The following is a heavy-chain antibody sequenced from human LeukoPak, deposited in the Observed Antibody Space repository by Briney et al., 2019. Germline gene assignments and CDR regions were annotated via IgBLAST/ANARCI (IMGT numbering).Heavy chain of an antibody. D-gene: IGHD2-15*01. J-gene: IGHJ4*02. Sequence: PSETLSLTCAVYGGSFSGYYWSWIRQPPGKGLEWIGNMYYSGSTYYNPSLKSRVTLSVDTSKNQFSLKMSSVSAADTALYYCARLYGSTLYFDYWGQGTLVTVSS. V-gene: IGHV4-34*01. CDR3: ARLYGSTLYFDY. CDR1: GGSFSGYY. CDR2: MYYSGST.